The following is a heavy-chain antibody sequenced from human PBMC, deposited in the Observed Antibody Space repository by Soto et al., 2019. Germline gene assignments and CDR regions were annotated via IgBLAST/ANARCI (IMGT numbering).Heavy chain of an antibody. D-gene: IGHD1-26*01. CDR3: ARGWELLRLYYYYDKDV. CDR1: GYTFTGYY. V-gene: IGHV1-2*04. CDR2: INPNSGGT. Sequence: ASVKASCKASGYTFTGYYMHWVRQAPGQGLEWMGWINPNSGGTNYAQKFQGWVTMTRDTSISTAYMELSRLRSDDTAVYYCARGWELLRLYYYYDKDVWSQGPTVTAS. J-gene: IGHJ6*02.